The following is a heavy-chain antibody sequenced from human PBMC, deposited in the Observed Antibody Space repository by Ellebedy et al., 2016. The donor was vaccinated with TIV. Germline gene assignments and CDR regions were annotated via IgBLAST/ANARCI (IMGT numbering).Heavy chain of an antibody. V-gene: IGHV5-51*01. CDR3: AIPRVVPAAVDFGYYGMDV. D-gene: IGHD2-2*01. CDR2: IYPGDSDT. J-gene: IGHJ6*02. Sequence: GESLKISXKGSGYSFTSYWIGWVRQMPGKGLEWMGIIYPGDSDTRYSPSFQGQVTISADKSISTAYLQWSSLKASDTAMYYCAIPRVVPAAVDFGYYGMDVWGQGTTVTVSS. CDR1: GYSFTSYW.